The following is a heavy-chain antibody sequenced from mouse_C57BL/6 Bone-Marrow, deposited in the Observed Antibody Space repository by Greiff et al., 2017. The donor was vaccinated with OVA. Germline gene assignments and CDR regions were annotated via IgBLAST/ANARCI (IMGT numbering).Heavy chain of an antibody. Sequence: EVKLVESGGGLVQPGGSLKLSCAASGFTFSDFYMYWIRQTPEKRLEWVAYISNGGGSTYYPETVKGRITISRDNAKNTLYLQMSRLKSEDTAMYYCARLDAMDYWGQGTSVTVSS. CDR2: ISNGGGST. CDR3: ARLDAMDY. V-gene: IGHV5-12*01. CDR1: GFTFSDFY. J-gene: IGHJ4*01.